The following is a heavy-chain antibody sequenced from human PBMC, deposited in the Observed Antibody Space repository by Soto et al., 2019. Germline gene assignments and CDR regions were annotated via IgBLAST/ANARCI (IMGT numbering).Heavy chain of an antibody. D-gene: IGHD3-3*01. V-gene: IGHV3-7*01. J-gene: IGHJ4*02. CDR2: INQDGSEK. Sequence: GGSLRLSCVASGFTFSRYWMSWVRQAPGKGLEWVANINQDGSEKYYVDSMKGRFTISRDNAKNSLYLLMNSLRAEDTAVYYCARDFVEFDYWGQGTLVTVSS. CDR1: GFTFSRYW. CDR3: ARDFVEFDY.